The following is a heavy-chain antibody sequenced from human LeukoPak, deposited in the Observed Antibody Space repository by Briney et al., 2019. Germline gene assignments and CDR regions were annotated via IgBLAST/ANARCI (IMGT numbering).Heavy chain of an antibody. V-gene: IGHV3-74*01. CDR3: TRNMSPAHY. D-gene: IGHD6-25*01. CDR1: GFTFSSYW. CDR2: INCEGRST. J-gene: IGHJ4*02. Sequence: SGGSLTLSCAASGFTFSSYWMHWVRQAPGKGLVWVSRINCEGRSTTYADSVKGRFTISGDNPKNTLYLQMDRLRVGDTAVYYCTRNMSPAHYWGEGTRVTVSS.